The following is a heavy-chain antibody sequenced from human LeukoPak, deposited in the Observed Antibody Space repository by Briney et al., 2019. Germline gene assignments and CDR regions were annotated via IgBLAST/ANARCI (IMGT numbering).Heavy chain of an antibody. CDR1: GFTFRTWW. J-gene: IGHJ3*02. CDR2: IYKVGNT. Sequence: GGSLRLHCAVSGFTFRTWWMSWVRQAPGYGLEWVSVIYKVGNTFYADFVKGRFTISRDNSKNTLYLQMNSLRAEDTALYYCARGLVVGGTGVWAFDIWGQGTMVTVSS. CDR3: ARGLVVGGTGVWAFDI. V-gene: IGHV3-66*01. D-gene: IGHD1-26*01.